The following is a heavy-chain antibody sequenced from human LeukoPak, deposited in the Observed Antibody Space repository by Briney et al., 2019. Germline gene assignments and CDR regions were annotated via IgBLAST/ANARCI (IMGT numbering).Heavy chain of an antibody. D-gene: IGHD1-26*01. Sequence: PGGSLRLSCAASGFTFSDYYMSWIRQAPGKGLEWVSYISGTGTAIYYADSVKGRFTISRDNAKNSLYLQMNSLRAEDTAAYYCARDVSGNYFLGTLYYFDYWGQGTLVTVSS. V-gene: IGHV3-11*04. CDR3: ARDVSGNYFLGTLYYFDY. CDR2: ISGTGTAI. J-gene: IGHJ4*02. CDR1: GFTFSDYY.